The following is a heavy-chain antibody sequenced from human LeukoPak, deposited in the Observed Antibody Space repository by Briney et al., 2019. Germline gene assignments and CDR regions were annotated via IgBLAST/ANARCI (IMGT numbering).Heavy chain of an antibody. CDR1: GGSISSGGYY. Sequence: SQTLSLTCTVSGGSISSGGYYWTWIRQHPGKGLEWIGYIYYSGSTYYNPSLKSRVTISVDTSKNQFSLKLSSMTAADAAVYFCARDGGYGSGSYYFDSWGQGTLVTVSS. V-gene: IGHV4-31*03. CDR3: ARDGGYGSGSYYFDS. D-gene: IGHD3-10*01. CDR2: IYYSGST. J-gene: IGHJ4*02.